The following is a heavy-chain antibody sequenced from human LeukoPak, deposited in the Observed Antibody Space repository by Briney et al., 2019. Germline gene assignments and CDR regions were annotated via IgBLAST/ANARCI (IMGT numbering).Heavy chain of an antibody. CDR1: GFTFSSYA. CDR2: ISAGSST. D-gene: IGHD2-2*01. Sequence: GGSLRLSCAASGFTFSSYAMSWVRQAPGKGLEWVSAISAGSSTYYADSVKGRFTISRDNSKNTLSLQMNSLRAEDTAVYYCAKGGSTSPNGINDYWGQGTLVTVSS. V-gene: IGHV3-23*01. CDR3: AKGGSTSPNGINDY. J-gene: IGHJ4*02.